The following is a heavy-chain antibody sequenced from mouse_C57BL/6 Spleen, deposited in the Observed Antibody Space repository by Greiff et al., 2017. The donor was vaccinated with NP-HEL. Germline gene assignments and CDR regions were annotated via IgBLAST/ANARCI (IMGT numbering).Heavy chain of an antibody. D-gene: IGHD2-12*01. CDR3: AKHGSYDDSFDD. Sequence: EVKLMMESGGGLVQPGGSLKLSCAASGFTFSDYFMYWVRQTPEKRLEWVAYISNGGGSTYNPDTGKGRFTISRDHAKNTLDLQMSRLKSEDTAMYYCAKHGSYDDSFDDWGKGTTLTVSS. CDR1: GFTFSDYF. CDR2: ISNGGGST. V-gene: IGHV5-12*01. J-gene: IGHJ2*01.